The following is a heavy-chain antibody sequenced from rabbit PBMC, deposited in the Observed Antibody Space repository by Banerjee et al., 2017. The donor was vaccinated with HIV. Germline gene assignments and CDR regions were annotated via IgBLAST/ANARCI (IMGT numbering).Heavy chain of an antibody. CDR2: VDAGSSGST. D-gene: IGHD4-2*01. Sequence: QEQLVEYGGDLVQPEGSLTLTCKASGFDFSSSYWICWIRQAPGKGLEWIAYVDAGSSGSTQYANWAKGRFTISKISSTTVTLQMTSLTAADTATYFCARDDAGVVGYDWDLWGQGTLVTVS. J-gene: IGHJ4*01. CDR3: ARDDAGVVGYDWDL. V-gene: IGHV1S45*01. CDR1: GFDFSSSYW.